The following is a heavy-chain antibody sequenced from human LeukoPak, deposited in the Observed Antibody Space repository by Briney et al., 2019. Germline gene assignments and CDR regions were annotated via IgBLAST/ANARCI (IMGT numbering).Heavy chain of an antibody. CDR1: GFTFSSYA. J-gene: IGHJ1*01. V-gene: IGHV3-23*01. CDR2: ISGSGGST. D-gene: IGHD3-10*01. CDR3: AGPNYYGSGSAEYFQH. Sequence: GGSLRLSCAASGFTFSSYAISWVRQAPGKGLEWVSAISGSGGSTYYADSVKGRFTISRDNSKNTLYLQMNSLRAEDTAVYYCAGPNYYGSGSAEYFQHWGQGTLVTVSS.